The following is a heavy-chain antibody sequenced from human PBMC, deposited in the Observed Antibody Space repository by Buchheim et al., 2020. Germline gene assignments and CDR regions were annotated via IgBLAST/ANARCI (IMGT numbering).Heavy chain of an antibody. Sequence: QVQLQQWGAGLLKPSETLSLTCAVYGGSFSGYYWSWIRQPPGKGLEWIGEINHSGSTNYNPSLKSRVTISVETSKNQFSLKLSSVTAADTAVYYCARARRYYDFWSGYSSANWFDPWGQGTL. CDR3: ARARRYYDFWSGYSSANWFDP. CDR1: GGSFSGYY. V-gene: IGHV4-34*01. J-gene: IGHJ5*02. CDR2: INHSGST. D-gene: IGHD3-3*01.